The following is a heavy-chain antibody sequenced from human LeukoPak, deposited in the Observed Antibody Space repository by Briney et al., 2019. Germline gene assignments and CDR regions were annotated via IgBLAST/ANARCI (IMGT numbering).Heavy chain of an antibody. CDR3: ARGPYYDILTGSLLYYGMDV. V-gene: IGHV3-30*03. CDR2: ISYDGSNK. Sequence: PGGSLRLSCAASGFTFSSYGMHWVRQAPGKGLEWVAVISYDGSNKYYADSVKGRFTISRDNSKNTLYLQMNSLRAEDTAVYYCARGPYYDILTGSLLYYGMDVWGQGTTVTVSS. D-gene: IGHD3-9*01. J-gene: IGHJ6*02. CDR1: GFTFSSYG.